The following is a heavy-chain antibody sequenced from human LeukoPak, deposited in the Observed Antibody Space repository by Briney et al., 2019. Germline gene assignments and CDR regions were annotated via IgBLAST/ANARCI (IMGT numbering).Heavy chain of an antibody. Sequence: ASVKVSCKSSGYTPSDYGISWMRQAPGQGLEWMGWISTNNGNTNYAQQFQGRVTMTTDTSTSTAYMELRSLKSDDTAVYYCARDVPGSIGTTARFDPWGQGTLVTVSS. CDR1: GYTPSDYG. D-gene: IGHD1-1*01. J-gene: IGHJ5*02. CDR3: ARDVPGSIGTTARFDP. V-gene: IGHV1-18*01. CDR2: ISTNNGNT.